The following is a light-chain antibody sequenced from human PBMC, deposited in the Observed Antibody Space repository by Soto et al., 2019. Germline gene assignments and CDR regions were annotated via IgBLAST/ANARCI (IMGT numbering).Light chain of an antibody. Sequence: DNVMTQTPLSLSVTPGQPASISCKSSQSLLNSGGKTYLYWYLQKPGQPPQLLIYEVSKRSSGVPDRVSGSGSGTDFTLHISRVGAEDVGVYYCLQTTQFPWTFGQGTKVEIK. CDR3: LQTTQFPWT. J-gene: IGKJ1*01. CDR2: EVS. V-gene: IGKV2D-29*01. CDR1: QSLLNSGGKTY.